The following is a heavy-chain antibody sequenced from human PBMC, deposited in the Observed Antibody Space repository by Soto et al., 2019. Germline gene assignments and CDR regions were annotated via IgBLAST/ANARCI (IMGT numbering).Heavy chain of an antibody. CDR2: INHSGST. D-gene: IGHD3-10*01. J-gene: IGHJ4*02. Sequence: LSLTCSVYGGSFSGYYWSWIRQPPGKGLEWIGEINHSGSTNYNPSLKSRVTISVDTSKNQFSLKLSSVTAADTAVYYCASRRNYYGSGSYMAYWGQGTLVTVSS. CDR1: GGSFSGYY. CDR3: ASRRNYYGSGSYMAY. V-gene: IGHV4-34*01.